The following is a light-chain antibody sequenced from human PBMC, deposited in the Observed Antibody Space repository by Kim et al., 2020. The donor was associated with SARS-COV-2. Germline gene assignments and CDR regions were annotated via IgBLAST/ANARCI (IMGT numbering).Light chain of an antibody. V-gene: IGKV3D-15*01. CDR3: QQYDNWPRMYS. Sequence: SQGDRVILSCRASQRIGTKLAWYQQKVGQAPRLLIYRASTRATGIPARFSGSGSGTDFTLTISSLQSDDVAIYHCQQYDNWPRMYSFGQGTKLEI. CDR2: RAS. CDR1: QRIGTK. J-gene: IGKJ2*01.